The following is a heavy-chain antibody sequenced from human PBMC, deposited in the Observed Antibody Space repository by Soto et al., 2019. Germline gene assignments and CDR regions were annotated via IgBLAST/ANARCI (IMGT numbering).Heavy chain of an antibody. Sequence: SETLSLTCAVYGGSFSGYYWSWIRQPPGKGLEWIGEINHSGSTNYNPSLKSRVTISVDTSKNQFSLKLSSVTAADTAVYYCASSDGSGAYYFDYWGQGTLVTSPQ. D-gene: IGHD3-10*01. J-gene: IGHJ4*02. CDR2: INHSGST. V-gene: IGHV4-34*01. CDR1: GGSFSGYY. CDR3: ASSDGSGAYYFDY.